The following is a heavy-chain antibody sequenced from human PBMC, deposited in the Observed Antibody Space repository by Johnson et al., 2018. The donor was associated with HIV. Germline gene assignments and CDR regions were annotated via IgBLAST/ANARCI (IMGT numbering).Heavy chain of an antibody. D-gene: IGHD6-19*01. Sequence: VQLVESGGGVVQPGTSLRLSCAASGFTFTSFAMHWVRQAPGKGLEWVANIKQDGSEKYYVDSVKGRFTISRDNAKNSLYLQMNSLRAEDTAVYYCARAMYTSGWSYDAFDIWGQGTKVTVSS. CDR3: ARAMYTSGWSYDAFDI. V-gene: IGHV3-7*01. J-gene: IGHJ3*02. CDR1: GFTFTSFA. CDR2: IKQDGSEK.